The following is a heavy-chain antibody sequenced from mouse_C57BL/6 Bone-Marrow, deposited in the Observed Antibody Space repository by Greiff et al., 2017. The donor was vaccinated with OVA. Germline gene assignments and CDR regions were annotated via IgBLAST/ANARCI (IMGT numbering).Heavy chain of an antibody. J-gene: IGHJ2*01. D-gene: IGHD2-5*01. CDR1: GYAFSSSW. Sequence: VQLQESGPELVKPGASVKISCKASGYAFSSSWMNWVKQRPGKGLEWIGRIYPGDGDTNYNGKFKGKATLTADKSSSTAYMQLSSLTSEDSAVYFCARSLYYSNYVDYWGQGTTLTVSS. CDR2: IYPGDGDT. CDR3: ARSLYYSNYVDY. V-gene: IGHV1-82*01.